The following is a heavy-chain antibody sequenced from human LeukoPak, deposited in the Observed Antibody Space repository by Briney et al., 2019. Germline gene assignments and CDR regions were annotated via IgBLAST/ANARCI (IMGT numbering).Heavy chain of an antibody. J-gene: IGHJ4*02. CDR2: ISSSSTTI. CDR1: GFSFSNYN. Sequence: PGGSLRLSCAASGFSFSNYNMNWVRQAPGEGLECVSYISSSSTTIYYADSVKGRFTISRDNAKNSLYLQMNSLRAEDTAVYYCAGLQFSGSGAFDYWGQGTLVSVSS. CDR3: AGLQFSGSGAFDY. V-gene: IGHV3-48*01. D-gene: IGHD6-13*01.